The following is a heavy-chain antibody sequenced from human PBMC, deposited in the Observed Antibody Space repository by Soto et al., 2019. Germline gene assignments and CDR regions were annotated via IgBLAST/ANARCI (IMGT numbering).Heavy chain of an antibody. V-gene: IGHV3-21*01. CDR3: ARDFRVEMATMWGYYFDY. J-gene: IGHJ4*02. CDR1: GFTFSSYS. CDR2: ISSSSSYI. D-gene: IGHD5-12*01. Sequence: EVQLVESGGGLVKPGGSLRLSCAASGFTFSSYSMNWVRQAPGKGLEWVSSISSSSSYIYYADSVKGRFTISRDNAKNSLYLQMNSLRAEDTAVYYCARDFRVEMATMWGYYFDYLGQGTLVTVSS.